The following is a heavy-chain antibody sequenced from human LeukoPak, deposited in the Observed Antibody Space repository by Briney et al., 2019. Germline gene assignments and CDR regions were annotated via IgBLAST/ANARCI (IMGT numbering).Heavy chain of an antibody. J-gene: IGHJ4*02. V-gene: IGHV4-59*01. Sequence: SETLSLTCTVSGGSISSYYWSWIRQPPGKGLEWIGYIYYSGSTNYNPSLKSRVTISVDTSKNQFSLKLSSVTAADTAVYYCARDSADNYYGSGSYYLLYYFDYWGQGTLVTVSS. CDR1: GGSISSYY. CDR2: IYYSGST. CDR3: ARDSADNYYGSGSYYLLYYFDY. D-gene: IGHD3-10*01.